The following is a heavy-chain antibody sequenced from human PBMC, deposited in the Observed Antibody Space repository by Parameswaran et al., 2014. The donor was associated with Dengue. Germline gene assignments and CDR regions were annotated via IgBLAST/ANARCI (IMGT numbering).Heavy chain of an antibody. V-gene: IGHV3-48*01. J-gene: IGHJ6*02. D-gene: IGHD5-18*01. CDR2: ISASSGAI. CDR3: AKDSGYTYGNNYYGMDV. Sequence: QMPGKGLEWVSYISASSGAIYYADSVKGRFTISRDNANNSLYLQMHSLRAEDTALYYCAKDSGYTYGNNYYGMDVWGQGTTVTVSS.